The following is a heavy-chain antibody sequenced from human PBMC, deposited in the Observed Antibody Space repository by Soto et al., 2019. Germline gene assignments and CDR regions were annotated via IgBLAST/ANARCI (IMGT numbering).Heavy chain of an antibody. D-gene: IGHD3-22*01. V-gene: IGHV1-69*13. CDR3: ARGYYDSSGYRWFDP. J-gene: IGHJ5*02. CDR1: GGTFSSYA. Sequence: SVKVSCKASGGTFSSYAISWVRQAPGQGLEWMGGIIPIFGTANYAQKFQGRVTITADESTSTAYVELSSLRSEDTAVYYCARGYYDSSGYRWFDPWGQGTLVTVS. CDR2: IIPIFGTA.